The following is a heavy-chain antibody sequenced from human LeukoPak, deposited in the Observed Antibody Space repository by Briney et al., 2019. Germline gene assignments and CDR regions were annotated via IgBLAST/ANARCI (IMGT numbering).Heavy chain of an antibody. CDR3: ARDSYSKNDY. Sequence: PGGSLRLSCAASGFTFSTYSMTWVRQAPGKGLEWVSYISSSSSTIYYGGSVKGGFTVSRDNAKNSLYLQMNSPRAEDTAVYFCARDSYSKNDYWGQGTLVTVSS. V-gene: IGHV3-48*01. J-gene: IGHJ4*02. D-gene: IGHD4-11*01. CDR2: ISSSSSTI. CDR1: GFTFSTYS.